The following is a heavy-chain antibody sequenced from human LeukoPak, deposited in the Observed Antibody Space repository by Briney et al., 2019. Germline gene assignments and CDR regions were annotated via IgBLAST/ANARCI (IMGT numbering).Heavy chain of an antibody. J-gene: IGHJ3*02. D-gene: IGHD6-19*01. Sequence: SETLSLTCTVSGGSVSSGSYYWSWIRQPPGKGLEWIRYIYYSGSTNYNPSLKSRVTISVDTSKNQFSLKLSSVTAADTAVYYCARSPYSSGWYAFDIWGQGTMVTVSS. CDR1: GGSVSSGSYY. CDR3: ARSPYSSGWYAFDI. CDR2: IYYSGST. V-gene: IGHV4-61*01.